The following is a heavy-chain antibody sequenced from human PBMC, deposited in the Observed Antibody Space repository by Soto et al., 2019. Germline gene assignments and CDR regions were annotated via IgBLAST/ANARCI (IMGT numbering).Heavy chain of an antibody. CDR3: VRGGYSSSWERLDP. CDR2: ISHDGVTK. CDR1: GSSFPKYP. D-gene: IGHD4-4*01. V-gene: IGHV3-30-3*01. J-gene: IGHJ5*02. Sequence: GWSLRLSCPASGSSFPKYPMHWVRQTPDKGLEWVALISHDGVTKTSAASVKGRFSISRDNSRNTLYLEMNSLRTEDTAMYYCVRGGYSSSWERLDPWGQGTLVTVSS.